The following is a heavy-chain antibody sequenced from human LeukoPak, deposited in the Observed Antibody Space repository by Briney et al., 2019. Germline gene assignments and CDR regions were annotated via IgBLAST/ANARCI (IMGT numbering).Heavy chain of an antibody. J-gene: IGHJ1*01. CDR1: GGSISSGGYY. D-gene: IGHD3-22*01. V-gene: IGHV4-31*03. CDR3: ARAYSYYYHSSGFYAPKYFQH. CDR2: IYYSGSP. Sequence: SQTLSLTCTVPGGSISSGGYYWSWIRPHPGKGLEWIGYIYYSGSPYYNPSLKSRLTISVDTSKNQFSLQLTSVTAADTAVYYCARAYSYYYHSSGFYAPKYFQHWGQGTLVTVSS.